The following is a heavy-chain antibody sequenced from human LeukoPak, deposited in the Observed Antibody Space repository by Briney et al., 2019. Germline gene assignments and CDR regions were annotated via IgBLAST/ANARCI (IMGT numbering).Heavy chain of an antibody. J-gene: IGHJ4*02. D-gene: IGHD3-3*01. V-gene: IGHV4-59*08. Sequence: PSETLSLTCTVSGGSISSYYWSWIRQPPGKGLEWIGYIYYSGSTNYNPSLKSRVTISVDTSKNQFSLKLSSVTAADTAVYYCARFREMGDFWSGYSEGFDYWGQGTLVTVSS. CDR1: GGSISSYY. CDR3: ARFREMGDFWSGYSEGFDY. CDR2: IYYSGST.